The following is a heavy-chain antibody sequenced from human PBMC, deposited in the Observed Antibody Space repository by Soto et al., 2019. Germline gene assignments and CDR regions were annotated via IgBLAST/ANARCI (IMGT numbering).Heavy chain of an antibody. CDR3: ARRGPSYSYYYYYYMDV. CDR2: IYYSGST. CDR1: GGSISSGGYY. V-gene: IGHV4-31*03. Sequence: ASETLSLTCTVSGGSISSGGYYWSWIRQHPGKGLEWIGYIYYSGSTYYNPSLKSRVTISVDTSKNQSSLKLSSVTAADTAVYYCARRGPSYSYYYYYYMDVWGKGTTVTVSS. D-gene: IGHD1-26*01. J-gene: IGHJ6*03.